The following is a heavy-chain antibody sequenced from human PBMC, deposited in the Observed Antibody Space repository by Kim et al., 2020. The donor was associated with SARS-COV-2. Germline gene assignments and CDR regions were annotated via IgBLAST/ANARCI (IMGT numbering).Heavy chain of an antibody. V-gene: IGHV4-34*01. Sequence: SLESRVTISVDTSKNQFSRKLSSETAADTAVYYCARGQGKSKIAVAGIDYWGQGTLVTVSS. D-gene: IGHD6-19*01. J-gene: IGHJ4*02. CDR3: ARGQGKSKIAVAGIDY.